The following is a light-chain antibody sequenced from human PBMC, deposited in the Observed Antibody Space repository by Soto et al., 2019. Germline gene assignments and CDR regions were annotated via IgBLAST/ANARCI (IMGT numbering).Light chain of an antibody. V-gene: IGKV1-5*01. Sequence: DIQMTQSPSTLSASVGDRVTITCRASPSISSWLAWYQQKPGKAPKLLIYDASSLESGVPSRFSGSGSGTEFTLTISSLEPEDFAVYYCQQRNDWRRGTFGQGTRLEIK. CDR2: DAS. CDR3: QQRNDWRRGT. CDR1: PSISSW. J-gene: IGKJ5*01.